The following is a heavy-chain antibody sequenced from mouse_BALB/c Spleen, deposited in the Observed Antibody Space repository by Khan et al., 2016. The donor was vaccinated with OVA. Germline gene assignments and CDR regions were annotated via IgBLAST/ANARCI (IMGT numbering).Heavy chain of an antibody. J-gene: IGHJ3*01. CDR1: GYTFTDYN. Sequence: VQLQQSGPEVVKPGASVKIPCKASGYTFTDYNMDWVNQSHGKSLEWIVDINSNNGYTIYNQKFKGKATLTVDKSSTTVYLELRSLTSEDTAIFECAIGGNYDGSSTWFAYWGQGTLVTVSA. V-gene: IGHV1-18*01. D-gene: IGHD1-1*01. CDR2: INSNNGYT. CDR3: AIGGNYDGSSTWFAY.